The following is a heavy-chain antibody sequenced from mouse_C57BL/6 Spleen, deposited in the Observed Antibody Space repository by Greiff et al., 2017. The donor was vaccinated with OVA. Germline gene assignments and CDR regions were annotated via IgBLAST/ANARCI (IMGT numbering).Heavy chain of an antibody. J-gene: IGHJ2*01. Sequence: QVQLQQPGAELVKPGASVKLSCKASGYTFTSYWMQWVKQRPGQGLAWIGEIDPSDSYTNYNQKFKGKATLPVDTSSSTAYMQLSSLTSEDSAVYYCARRGYYYGSTSYYFDYWGQGTTLTVSS. CDR2: IDPSDSYT. CDR3: ARRGYYYGSTSYYFDY. CDR1: GYTFTSYW. D-gene: IGHD1-1*01. V-gene: IGHV1-50*01.